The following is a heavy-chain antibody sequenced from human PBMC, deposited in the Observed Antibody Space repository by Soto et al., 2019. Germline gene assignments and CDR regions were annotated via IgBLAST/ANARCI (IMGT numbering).Heavy chain of an antibody. V-gene: IGHV3-23*01. CDR1: GFTFSSYA. Sequence: EVQLLESGGGLVQPGGSLRLSCAASGFTFSSYAMSWVRQAPGKGLEWVSAISGSGGSTYYADSVKGRFTISRDNSKNQMYLQMNRLRAEDTAVYYCAKDWHSVRAVADFYWGQGTLVTVS. J-gene: IGHJ4*02. CDR2: ISGSGGST. D-gene: IGHD6-19*01. CDR3: AKDWHSVRAVADFY.